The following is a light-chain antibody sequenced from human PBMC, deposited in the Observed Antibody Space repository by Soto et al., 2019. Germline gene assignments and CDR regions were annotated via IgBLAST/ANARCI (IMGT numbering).Light chain of an antibody. J-gene: IGKJ4*01. CDR2: AAS. CDR1: QSISSY. CDR3: QRSFSTPLT. V-gene: IGKV1-39*01. Sequence: DIQMTQSTSSLSASVGDRVTITCRASQSISSYLHWYQQKPGKAPKLLIYAASSLQSGVPSRFSGSGSGTDFTLTISSLQPEDFVTYYCQRSFSTPLTFGGGTKVEIK.